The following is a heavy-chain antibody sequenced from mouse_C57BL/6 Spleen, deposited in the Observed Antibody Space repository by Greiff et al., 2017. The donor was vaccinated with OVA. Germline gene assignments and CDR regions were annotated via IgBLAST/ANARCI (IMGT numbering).Heavy chain of an antibody. D-gene: IGHD4-1*01. CDR1: GFSLTSYG. V-gene: IGHV2-2*01. CDR3: ARNSGTGTWDFDY. CDR2: IWSGGST. Sequence: VKVVESGPGLVQPSQSLSITCTVSGFSLTSYGVHWVRQSPGKGLEWLGVIWSGGSTDYNAAFISRLSISKDNSKSQVFFKMNSLQADATAIYYCARNSGTGTWDFDYWGQGTTLTVSS. J-gene: IGHJ2*01.